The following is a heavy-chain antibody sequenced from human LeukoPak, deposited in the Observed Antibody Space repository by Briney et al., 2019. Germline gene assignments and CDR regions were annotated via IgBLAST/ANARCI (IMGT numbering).Heavy chain of an antibody. J-gene: IGHJ4*02. Sequence: SETLSLTCSVSGGSVSSGSYYWRWIRQPPGKGLEWIGYISYSGSTNYNPSLKSRVTISVDTSKNQFSLKLSSVTAADTAVYYCARGPPVTTEYWGQGTLVTVSS. CDR3: ARGPPVTTEY. D-gene: IGHD4-17*01. V-gene: IGHV4-61*01. CDR2: ISYSGST. CDR1: GGSVSSGSYY.